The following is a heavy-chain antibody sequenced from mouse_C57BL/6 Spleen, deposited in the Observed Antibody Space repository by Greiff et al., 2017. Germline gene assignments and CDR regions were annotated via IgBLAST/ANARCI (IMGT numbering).Heavy chain of an antibody. D-gene: IGHD2-2*01. CDR3: ARQYGYYYFDY. Sequence: EVKLVESGGDLVKPGGSLKLSCAASGFTFSSYGMSWVRQTPDKRLEWVATISSGGSYTYYPDSVKGRFTIARDNAKNTLYLQMCSLKSEDTAMYYCARQYGYYYFDYWGQGTTLTVSS. V-gene: IGHV5-6*01. CDR1: GFTFSSYG. J-gene: IGHJ2*01. CDR2: ISSGGSYT.